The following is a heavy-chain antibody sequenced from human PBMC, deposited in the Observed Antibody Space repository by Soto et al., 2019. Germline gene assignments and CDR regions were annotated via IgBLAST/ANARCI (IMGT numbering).Heavy chain of an antibody. CDR3: AKGSRFLEWPYYYGMDV. V-gene: IGHV3-23*01. Sequence: GGSLRLSCAASGFTFNSYTMSWVRQAPGKGLEWVSTISGSGGSTYYADSVKGRFTISRDNSKNTLYLQMNTLRAEDTALYYCAKGSRFLEWPYYYGMDVWGQGTTVTVSS. CDR1: GFTFNSYT. CDR2: ISGSGGST. D-gene: IGHD3-3*01. J-gene: IGHJ6*02.